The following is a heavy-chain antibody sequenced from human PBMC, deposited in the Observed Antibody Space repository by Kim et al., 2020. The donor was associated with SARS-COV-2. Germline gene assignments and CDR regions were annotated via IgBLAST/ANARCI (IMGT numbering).Heavy chain of an antibody. CDR1: GFSFSNYS. V-gene: IGHV3-21*01. D-gene: IGHD3-9*01. CDR2: ITPTSSFK. CDR3: ARGARFFTGYYDL. Sequence: GGSLRLSCEASGFSFSNYSLVWVRQAPGRGLEKVSSITPTSSFKNYVGSVTGRFAISRDNAKNSLFLQMNSLRVEDTAVYFCARGARFFTGYYDLWGPG. J-gene: IGHJ5*02.